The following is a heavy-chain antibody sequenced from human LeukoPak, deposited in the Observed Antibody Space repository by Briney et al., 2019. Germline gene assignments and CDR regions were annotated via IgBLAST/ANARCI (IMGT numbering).Heavy chain of an antibody. CDR2: IYPGDSDT. CDR1: GYSFTNYW. D-gene: IGHD6-13*01. V-gene: IGHV5-51*01. J-gene: IGHJ4*02. Sequence: GESLKISCQGSGYSFTNYWIAWVRQMPGKGLEWMGIIYPGDSDTRYSPSFLGRVTISADKSINTAYLQWSSLKASDTAIYYCARHRSSWSEFDYWGQGTLVTVSS. CDR3: ARHRSSWSEFDY.